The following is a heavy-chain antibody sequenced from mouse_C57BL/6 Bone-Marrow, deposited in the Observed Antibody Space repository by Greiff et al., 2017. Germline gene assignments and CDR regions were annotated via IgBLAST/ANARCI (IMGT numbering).Heavy chain of an antibody. CDR2: IHPENGGT. Sequence: VQLQQSGPELVIPGASVKLSCTASGYNFNDYEIHWVKQSLKQGLEWIGAIHPENGGTTYNQKFKGKATFTVDTSSNTAYMQLRSLTSEDTADYYREIWYCDVWGTGTTVTVSS. J-gene: IGHJ1*03. CDR3: EIWYCDV. V-gene: IGHV1-13*01. CDR1: GYNFNDYE.